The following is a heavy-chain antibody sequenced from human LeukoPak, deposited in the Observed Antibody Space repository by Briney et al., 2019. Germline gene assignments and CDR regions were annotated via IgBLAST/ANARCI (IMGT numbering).Heavy chain of an antibody. CDR2: ISARGST. CDR1: GGSISSGPYF. Sequence: SQTLSLTCSVSGGSISSGPYFWSWIRQPAGKGLEWIGRISARGSTNYNPSLKSRVTISVDTSKNQFSLKLSPVTAADTAVYYCARVQGFGGNDYWFDPWGQGTLVTVSS. CDR3: ARVQGFGGNDYWFDP. J-gene: IGHJ5*02. D-gene: IGHD5-12*01. V-gene: IGHV4-61*02.